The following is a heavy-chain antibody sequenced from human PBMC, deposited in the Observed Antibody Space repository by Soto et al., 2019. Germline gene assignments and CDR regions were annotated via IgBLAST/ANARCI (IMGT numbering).Heavy chain of an antibody. CDR1: GFTFRSFV. Sequence: QVQLVESGGGVVQPGTSLRLSCVGSGFTFRSFVIHWVRQAPGKGLEWVALTSYDGSNKYYDDSVKGRFTISRDNSRNTVDLQMDSLRLDGTALYYCARWGTTGGLDVWGQGTLVSVSS. CDR2: TSYDGSNK. J-gene: IGHJ4*02. CDR3: ARWGTTGGLDV. V-gene: IGHV3-30*05. D-gene: IGHD3-16*01.